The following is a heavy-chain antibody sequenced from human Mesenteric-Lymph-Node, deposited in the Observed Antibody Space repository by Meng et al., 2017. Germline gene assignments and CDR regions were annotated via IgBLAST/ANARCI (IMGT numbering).Heavy chain of an antibody. CDR1: GFSFSTYW. Sequence: GESLKISCAASGFSFSTYWMFWVRQAPGKGLVWVSRINGDETSTSYADSVKGRFTISRDNAKNTLFLQMNSLRAEDTAVYYCARDAYYYDSSGYYYLDAFDIWGQGTMVTVSS. CDR2: INGDETST. D-gene: IGHD3-22*01. J-gene: IGHJ3*02. CDR3: ARDAYYYDSSGYYYLDAFDI. V-gene: IGHV3-74*01.